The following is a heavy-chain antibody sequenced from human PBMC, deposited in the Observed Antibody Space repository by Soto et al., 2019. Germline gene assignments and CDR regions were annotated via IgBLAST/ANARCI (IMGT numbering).Heavy chain of an antibody. CDR1: GLIFSDYH. V-gene: IGHV3-72*01. CDR3: AMLGGWSGGSSGMDV. J-gene: IGHJ6*02. CDR2: IRRKANSYTT. Sequence: EVQLVESGGGLVQPGGSLRLSCAASGLIFSDYHMDWVRQAPGKGLEWVGRIRRKANSYTTAYAASVTGRFTISRDDSKNSLYLQMNSLKSEDTAVYYCAMLGGWSGGSSGMDVWGQGTTVTVSS. D-gene: IGHD6-19*01.